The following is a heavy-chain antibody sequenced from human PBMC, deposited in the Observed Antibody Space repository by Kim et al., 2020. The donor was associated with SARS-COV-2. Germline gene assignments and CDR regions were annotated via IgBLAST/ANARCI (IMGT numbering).Heavy chain of an antibody. J-gene: IGHJ4*02. V-gene: IGHV1-8*01. CDR2: MNPNSGNT. Sequence: ASVKVSCKASGYTFTSYDINWVRQATGQGLEWMGWMNPNSGNTGYAQKFQGRVTMTRNTSISTAYMELSSLRSEDTAVYYCARTTTIIAAAPYWGQGTLVTVSS. CDR3: ARTTTIIAAAPY. D-gene: IGHD6-13*01. CDR1: GYTFTSYD.